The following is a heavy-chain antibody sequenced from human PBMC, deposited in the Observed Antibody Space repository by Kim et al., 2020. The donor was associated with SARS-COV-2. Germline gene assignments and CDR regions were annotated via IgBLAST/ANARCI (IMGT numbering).Heavy chain of an antibody. D-gene: IGHD3-10*01. CDR2: T. CDR3: ARKRRGNWFDP. Sequence: TNYAQKLQGRVTMTTDTSTRTAYMELRSLRSDDTAVYYCARKRRGNWFDPWGQGTLVTVSS. J-gene: IGHJ5*02. V-gene: IGHV1-18*01.